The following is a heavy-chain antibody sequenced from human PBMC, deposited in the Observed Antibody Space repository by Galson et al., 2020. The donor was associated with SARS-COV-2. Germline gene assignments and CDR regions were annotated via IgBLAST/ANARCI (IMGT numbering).Heavy chain of an antibody. Sequence: SQTLSLTCAISGDSVSSNSAAWNWIRQSPSRGLEWLGRTYYRSKWYNDYAVSVKSRITINPDTSKNQFSLQLNSVTPEDTAVYYCAREYHVDIVATIVGGGYYYYGMDVWGQGTTVTVSS. D-gene: IGHD5-12*01. V-gene: IGHV6-1*01. CDR3: AREYHVDIVATIVGGGYYYYGMDV. CDR2: TYYRSKWYN. J-gene: IGHJ6*02. CDR1: GDSVSSNSAA.